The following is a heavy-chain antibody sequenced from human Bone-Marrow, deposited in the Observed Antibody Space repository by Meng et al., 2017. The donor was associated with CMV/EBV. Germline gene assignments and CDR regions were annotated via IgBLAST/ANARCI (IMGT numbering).Heavy chain of an antibody. J-gene: IGHJ6*03. Sequence: GGSRRLSCAASGFTFSSYEMNWVRQAPGKGLEWVSHIVTSGQTVHYGDSVQGRFTISRDNAKNSVYLQMNSLRAENTALYYCARGYCSGGRCYMDVWGQGTSVTVSS. CDR3: ARGYCSGGRCYMDV. V-gene: IGHV3-48*03. D-gene: IGHD2-15*01. CDR1: GFTFSSYE. CDR2: IVTSGQTV.